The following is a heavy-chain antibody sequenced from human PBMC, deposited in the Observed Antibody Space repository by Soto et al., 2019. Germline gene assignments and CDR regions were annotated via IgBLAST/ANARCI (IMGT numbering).Heavy chain of an antibody. CDR3: ARDPDYGEFDY. CDR2: INPNSGGT. J-gene: IGHJ4*02. Sequence: ASVKVSCKASGYTFTGYYIQWVRQAPGQGLEWMGWINPNSGGTNYAQKFQGRVTMTRDTSISTAYMELSRLRSDDTAVYYCARDPDYGEFDYWGQGTLVNVSS. CDR1: GYTFTGYY. D-gene: IGHD4-17*01. V-gene: IGHV1-2*02.